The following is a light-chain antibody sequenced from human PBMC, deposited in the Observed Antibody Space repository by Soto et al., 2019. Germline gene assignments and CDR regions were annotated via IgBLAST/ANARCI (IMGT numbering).Light chain of an antibody. Sequence: DIQMTQSPSSLSAAVGDRVTITCRASQSISSYLNWYRQKPGQAPKLLVFAASSLQSGVPSRFSGSGSGTEFTLTISSLQREDFATYYCQQSSTTPYTFGRGTKLAIK. CDR1: QSISSY. V-gene: IGKV1-39*01. J-gene: IGKJ2*01. CDR2: AAS. CDR3: QQSSTTPYT.